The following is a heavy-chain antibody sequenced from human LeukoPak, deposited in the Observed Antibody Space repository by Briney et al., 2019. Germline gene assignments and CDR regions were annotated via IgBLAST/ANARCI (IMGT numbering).Heavy chain of an antibody. CDR1: GFNFTAYS. V-gene: IGHV3-21*04. J-gene: IGHJ5*02. D-gene: IGHD6-6*01. CDR3: ANGGLCSSSET. CDR2: ISTGTNYK. Sequence: PGESLRLSCVVSGFNFTAYSINWVRQAPGMGLEWVSSISTGTNYKYYADSVKGRFTISRDNAKNSVYLQMNSLRVGETAVYYCANGGLCSSSETWGQGTLVIVSS.